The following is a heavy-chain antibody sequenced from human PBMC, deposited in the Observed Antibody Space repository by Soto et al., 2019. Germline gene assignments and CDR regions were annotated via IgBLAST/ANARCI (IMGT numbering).Heavy chain of an antibody. CDR3: ASVRITMVRGVITYYYGMDV. J-gene: IGHJ6*02. CDR2: IYYSGST. CDR1: GGSISSGGYY. Sequence: SETLSLTCTVSGGSISSGGYYWSWIRQHPGKGLEWIGYIYYSGSTYYNPSLKSRVTISVDTSKNQFSLKLSSVTAADTAVYYCASVRITMVRGVITYYYGMDVWGQGTTVTVSS. D-gene: IGHD3-10*01. V-gene: IGHV4-31*03.